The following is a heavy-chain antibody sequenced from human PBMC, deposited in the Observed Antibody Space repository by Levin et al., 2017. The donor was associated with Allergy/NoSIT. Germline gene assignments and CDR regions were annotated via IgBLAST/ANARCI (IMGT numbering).Heavy chain of an antibody. CDR3: ARVVREPIPARNYYYYMDV. D-gene: IGHD6-6*01. CDR2: IYHSGST. Sequence: PSETLSLTCAVSGGSISSGGYSWSWIRQPPGKGLEWIGYIYHSGSTYYNPSLKSRVTISVDRSKNQFSLKLSSVTAADTAVYYCARVVREPIPARNYYYYMDVWGKGTTVTVSS. CDR1: GGSISSGGYS. J-gene: IGHJ6*03. V-gene: IGHV4-30-2*01.